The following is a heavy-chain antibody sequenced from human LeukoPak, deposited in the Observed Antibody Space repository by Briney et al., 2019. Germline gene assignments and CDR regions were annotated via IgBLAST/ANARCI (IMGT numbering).Heavy chain of an antibody. V-gene: IGHV3-48*04. CDR2: ISSSGGTI. D-gene: IGHD3-3*01. Sequence: GGSLRLSCVASGFTFSTSWMNWVRQAPGKGLEWVSYISSSGGTIYYTDSVKGRFTISRDNAKNSLFLQMNSLRAEDTAVYYCVRPPSITNPYYGLDVWGQGTTVTVSS. CDR3: VRPPSITNPYYGLDV. J-gene: IGHJ6*02. CDR1: GFTFSTSW.